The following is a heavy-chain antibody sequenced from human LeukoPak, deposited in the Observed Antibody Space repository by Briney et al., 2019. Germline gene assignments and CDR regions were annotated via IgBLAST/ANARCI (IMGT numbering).Heavy chain of an antibody. CDR1: GGSISGNY. J-gene: IGHJ2*01. CDR2: IYYSGGT. V-gene: IGHV4-59*12. D-gene: IGHD2-15*01. CDR3: ARASSPWYFDL. Sequence: PSETLSLTCTVSGGSISGNYWSWVRQPPGKGLEWIGNIYYSGGTKYNPSLKSRVTISVDTSKNQFSLKLSSVTAADTAVYYCARASSPWYFDLWGRGTLVTVSS.